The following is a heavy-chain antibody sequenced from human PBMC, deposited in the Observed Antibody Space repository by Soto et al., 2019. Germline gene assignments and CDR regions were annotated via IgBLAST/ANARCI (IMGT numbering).Heavy chain of an antibody. J-gene: IGHJ4*02. D-gene: IGHD3-10*01. V-gene: IGHV3-21*01. CDR3: ANGYGSTI. CDR2: ISSSGNYI. CDR1: GFTFSSYG. Sequence: PGGSLRLSCAASGFTFSSYGMNWVRRAPGKGLEWVSSISSSGNYIYYADSVKGRFTISRDNAKNSLYLQMNSLRAEDTAVYYCANGYGSTIWGQGTLVTVSS.